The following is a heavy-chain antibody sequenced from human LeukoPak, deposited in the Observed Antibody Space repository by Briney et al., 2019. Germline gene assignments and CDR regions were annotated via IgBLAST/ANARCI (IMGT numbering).Heavy chain of an antibody. J-gene: IGHJ4*02. CDR2: IYYSGST. Sequence: PSETLSLTCTVSGGSISIYYWSWIRQPPGKGLEWIGYIYYSGSTNYNPSLKSRVTISVDTSKSQFSLKLSSVTAADTAVYYCARHDYSKSLDYWGQGTLVTVSS. CDR1: GGSISIYY. D-gene: IGHD4-4*01. CDR3: ARHDYSKSLDY. V-gene: IGHV4-59*08.